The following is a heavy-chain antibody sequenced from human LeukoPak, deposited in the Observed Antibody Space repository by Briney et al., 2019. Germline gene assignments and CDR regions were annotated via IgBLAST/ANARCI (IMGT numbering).Heavy chain of an antibody. Sequence: ASVKVSCKASGYTFTSYGISWVRQAPGQGLEWMGWISAYNGNTNYAQKFQGGVTITADESTSTAYMELSSLRSEDTAVYYCARDAEDSSSPGAFDIWGQGTMVTVSS. CDR2: ISAYNGNT. J-gene: IGHJ3*02. D-gene: IGHD6-6*01. V-gene: IGHV1-18*01. CDR3: ARDAEDSSSPGAFDI. CDR1: GYTFTSYG.